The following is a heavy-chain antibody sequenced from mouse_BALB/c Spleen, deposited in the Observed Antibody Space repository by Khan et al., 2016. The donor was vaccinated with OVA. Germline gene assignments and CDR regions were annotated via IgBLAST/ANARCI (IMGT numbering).Heavy chain of an antibody. J-gene: IGHJ3*01. CDR1: GYTLTDYG. CDR2: INTYTGEA. V-gene: IGHV9-3-1*01. CDR3: SRSNGNYWFAY. Sequence: QIQLVQSGPELKKPGETVKISCKASGYTLTDYGMNWVKQAPGKGLKWMGWINTYTGEATYVDDFKGRFAFSLETSANTAYLQINNLKTEDTATYFCSRSNGNYWFAYWGQGTLVTVSA. D-gene: IGHD2-1*01.